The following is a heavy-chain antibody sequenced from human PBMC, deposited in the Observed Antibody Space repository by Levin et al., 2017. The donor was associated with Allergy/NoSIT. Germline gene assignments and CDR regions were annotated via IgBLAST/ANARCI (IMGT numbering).Heavy chain of an antibody. J-gene: IGHJ4*02. CDR3: ARNRGYFDY. CDR2: IYPADSDT. D-gene: IGHD1/OR15-1a*01. V-gene: IGHV5-51*01. Sequence: GESLKISCEVSGYRFTSYWIGWVRQMPGKGLEWMGIIYPADSDTRYSPSFQGQVTISADKAISTAYLQWSGLKASDTAMYYCARNRGYFDYWGQGTLVTVSS. CDR1: GYRFTSYW.